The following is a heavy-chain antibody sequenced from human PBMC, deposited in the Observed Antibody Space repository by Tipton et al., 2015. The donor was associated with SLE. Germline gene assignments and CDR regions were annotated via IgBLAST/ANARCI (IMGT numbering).Heavy chain of an antibody. J-gene: IGHJ4*02. D-gene: IGHD4/OR15-4a*01. CDR3: ARAGPEANSFDY. CDR2: INHSGST. V-gene: IGHV4-39*07. Sequence: TLSLTCTVSGGSISSSSYYWGWIRQPPGKGLEWIGEINHSGSTNYNPSLKSRVTISVDTSKNQFSLKLSSVTAADTAAYYCARAGPEANSFDYWGQGTLVTVSS. CDR1: GGSISSSSYY.